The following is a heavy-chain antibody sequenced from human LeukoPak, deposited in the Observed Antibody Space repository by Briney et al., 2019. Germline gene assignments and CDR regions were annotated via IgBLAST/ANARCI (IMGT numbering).Heavy chain of an antibody. CDR3: ARHVVVVALGALDY. V-gene: IGHV4-34*01. Sequence: SETLSLTCAVYGGSFSGYYWSWIRQPPGKGLEWIGEINHSGSTNYNPSLKSRVTISVDTSKNQFSLKLSSVTAADTAVYYCARHVVVVALGALDYWGQGTLVTVSS. CDR2: INHSGST. CDR1: GGSFSGYY. J-gene: IGHJ4*02. D-gene: IGHD2-15*01.